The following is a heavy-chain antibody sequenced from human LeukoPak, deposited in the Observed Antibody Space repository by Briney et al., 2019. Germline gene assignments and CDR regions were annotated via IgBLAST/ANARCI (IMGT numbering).Heavy chain of an antibody. CDR2: ISSSSSYI. CDR1: GFTFSSYS. D-gene: IGHD3-22*01. CDR3: ARDLPRRWYDSSGPRNDY. V-gene: IGHV3-21*01. Sequence: GGSLRLSCAASGFTFSSYSMNWVRQAPGKGLEWVSSISSSSSYIHYADSVKGRFTISRDNAKNSLYLQMNSLRAEDTAVYYCARDLPRRWYDSSGPRNDYWGQGTLVTVSS. J-gene: IGHJ4*02.